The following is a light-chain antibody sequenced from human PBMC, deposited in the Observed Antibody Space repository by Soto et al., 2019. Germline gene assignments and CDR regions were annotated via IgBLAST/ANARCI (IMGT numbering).Light chain of an antibody. CDR2: DAS. CDR3: QQRSNWPLT. Sequence: EIILTQSPDTLSLSPGERATLSCRASQDISSYLAWYQQKPGQAPRVLIYDASNRATGIPGRFSGSGSGTDFTLTISSLEPDDFAVYYCQQRSNWPLTFGGGTKVDIK. J-gene: IGKJ4*01. V-gene: IGKV3-11*01. CDR1: QDISSY.